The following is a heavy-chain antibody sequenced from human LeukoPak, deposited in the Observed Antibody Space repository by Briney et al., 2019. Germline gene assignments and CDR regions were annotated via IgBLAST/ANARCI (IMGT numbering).Heavy chain of an antibody. Sequence: PSETLSLTCTVSGGSISSSSYYWGWIRQPPGKGLEWIGSIYYSGNTYYNPSLKSRVTISVDTPKNQFSLKLSSVTAADTAVYYCARRPRFTHYRLAEYFQHWGQGTLVTVSS. CDR1: GGSISSSSYY. CDR2: IYYSGNT. J-gene: IGHJ1*01. V-gene: IGHV4-39*07. CDR3: ARRPRFTHYRLAEYFQH. D-gene: IGHD3-3*01.